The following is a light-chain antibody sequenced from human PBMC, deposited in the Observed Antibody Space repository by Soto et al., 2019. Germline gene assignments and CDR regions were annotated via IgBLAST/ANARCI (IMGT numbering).Light chain of an antibody. Sequence: EIALTQSPATLSLSPGERATLSCRASQSVSSNFAWYQQKPGQAPRLLIYDVSNRATGIPARFSGSGSGTDFTLTISSLEPEDFAVYYCQQRSNWPPTFGQGTKVDIK. J-gene: IGKJ1*01. CDR2: DVS. CDR1: QSVSSN. V-gene: IGKV3-11*01. CDR3: QQRSNWPPT.